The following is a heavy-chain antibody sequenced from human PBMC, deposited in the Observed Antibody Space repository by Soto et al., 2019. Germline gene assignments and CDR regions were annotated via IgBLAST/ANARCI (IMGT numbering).Heavy chain of an antibody. V-gene: IGHV1-18*01. Sequence: GASVKVSCKASGYTFTIYGIIWVRQAPGQGLEWMGWISAYNGNTNYAQKLQGRVIMTTDTSTSTAYMELRSLRSDDTAVYYCARGKDGRNWFDPWGQGTLVTVSS. J-gene: IGHJ5*02. CDR1: GYTFTIYG. D-gene: IGHD2-15*01. CDR2: ISAYNGNT. CDR3: ARGKDGRNWFDP.